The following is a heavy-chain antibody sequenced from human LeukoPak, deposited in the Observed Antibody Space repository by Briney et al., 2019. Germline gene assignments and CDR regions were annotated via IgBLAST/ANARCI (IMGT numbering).Heavy chain of an antibody. D-gene: IGHD2-15*01. Sequence: GGSLRLSCAASGFTFSSYWMSWVRQAPGKGLEWVANIKQDGSEKYYVDSVKGRFTISRDNAKNSLCLQMNSLRAEDTAVYYCARSGVVAATPLGYWGQGTLVTVSS. V-gene: IGHV3-7*01. J-gene: IGHJ4*02. CDR1: GFTFSSYW. CDR2: IKQDGSEK. CDR3: ARSGVVAATPLGY.